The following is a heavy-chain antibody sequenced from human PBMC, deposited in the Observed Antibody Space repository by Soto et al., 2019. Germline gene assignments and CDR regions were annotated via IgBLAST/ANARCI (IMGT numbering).Heavy chain of an antibody. CDR1: GYTFTGYF. CDR3: AREPLRQYCSRTSSYDYYYYGMDG. V-gene: IGHV1-2*04. Sequence: ASVKVSCKASGYTFTGYFMHWVRQAPGQGLAWMGWINPYSGGTTYAQKFQGWVTMTRDTSISTAYMELSRLRSDDTAVYYYAREPLRQYCSRTSSYDYYYYGMDGWGQGTTGT. J-gene: IGHJ6*01. D-gene: IGHD2-2*01. CDR2: INPYSGGT.